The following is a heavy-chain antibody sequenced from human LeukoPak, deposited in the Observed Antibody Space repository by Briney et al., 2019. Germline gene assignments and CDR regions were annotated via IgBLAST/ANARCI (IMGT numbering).Heavy chain of an antibody. CDR1: GFTFSSYG. J-gene: IGHJ4*02. CDR2: IRYDGSNK. Sequence: GGSLRLSCATFGFTFSSYGMHWVRQAPGKGLEWVAFIRYDGSNKYYADSVKGRFTISRDNAKNSLYLQMNSLRAEDTALYYCARGGSYGGYHSYWGQGTLVTVSS. D-gene: IGHD4-23*01. CDR3: ARGGSYGGYHSY. V-gene: IGHV3-30*02.